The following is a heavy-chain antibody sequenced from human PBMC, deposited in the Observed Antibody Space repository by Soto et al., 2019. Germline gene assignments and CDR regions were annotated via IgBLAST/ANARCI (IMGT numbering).Heavy chain of an antibody. D-gene: IGHD6-13*01. CDR2: IYPGDPDI. J-gene: IGHJ6*02. V-gene: IGHV5-51*01. Sequence: PGESLKISCKGSGYSFPSYYIAWVRQMPGKGLEWMGIIYPGDPDIKYSPSFQGQVTISADKSVSTAYLQWSSLKASDTAMYYCARTSAAGKYYYGMDVWGQGTTVTVSS. CDR1: GYSFPSYY. CDR3: ARTSAAGKYYYGMDV.